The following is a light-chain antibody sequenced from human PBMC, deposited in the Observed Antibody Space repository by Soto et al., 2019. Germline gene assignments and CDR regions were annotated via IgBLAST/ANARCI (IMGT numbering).Light chain of an antibody. CDR3: SSYADSNIVV. CDR2: EVN. CDR1: SSDVGGYNY. V-gene: IGLV2-8*01. J-gene: IGLJ2*01. Sequence: QSVLTQPPSASGSPGHSVTISCTGTSSDVGGYNYVSWYQQHPGKAPKLMIYEVNKRPSGVPDRFSGSKSGNTASLTVSGLQAEDEADYCCSSYADSNIVVFGGGTKLTVL.